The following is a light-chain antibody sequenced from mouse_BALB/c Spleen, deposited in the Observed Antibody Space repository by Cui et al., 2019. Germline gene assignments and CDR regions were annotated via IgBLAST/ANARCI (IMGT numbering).Light chain of an antibody. J-gene: IGKJ4*01. V-gene: IGKV10-94*01. Sequence: DIQMNQSPSSLSASLGDTITITCHASHNINVWLSWYQQKPGNIPKLLIYKASNLHTGVPSRFSGSGSGTGFTLTISSLQPEDIATYYCQQGQSYPLTFGSGTKLEIK. CDR2: KAS. CDR1: HNINVW. CDR3: QQGQSYPLT.